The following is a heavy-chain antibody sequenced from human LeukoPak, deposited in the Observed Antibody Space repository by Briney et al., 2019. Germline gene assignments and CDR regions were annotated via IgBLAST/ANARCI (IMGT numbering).Heavy chain of an antibody. V-gene: IGHV4-4*07. CDR3: ARQGIAAAGTPAGGYFDY. CDR2: IYTSGST. J-gene: IGHJ4*02. CDR1: GGSISSYY. D-gene: IGHD6-13*01. Sequence: PSETLSLTCTVSGGSISSYYWSWIRQPAGKGLEWIGRIYTSGSTNYNPSLKSRVTMSVDTSKNQFSLKLSSVTAADTAVYYCARQGIAAAGTPAGGYFDYWGQGTLVTVSS.